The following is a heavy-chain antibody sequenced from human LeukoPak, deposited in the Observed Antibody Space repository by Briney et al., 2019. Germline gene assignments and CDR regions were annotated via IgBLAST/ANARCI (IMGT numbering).Heavy chain of an antibody. V-gene: IGHV4-4*02. Sequence: SETLSLTCAVSGGSISSSNWWSWVRQPPGKGLEWIGEIYHSGSTDYNPSLKSRVTISVDKSKNQFSLKLSSVTAADTAVYYCARCGGDCYSFDYWGQGTLVTVSS. CDR2: IYHSGST. CDR1: GGSISSSNW. J-gene: IGHJ4*02. CDR3: ARCGGDCYSFDY. D-gene: IGHD2-21*02.